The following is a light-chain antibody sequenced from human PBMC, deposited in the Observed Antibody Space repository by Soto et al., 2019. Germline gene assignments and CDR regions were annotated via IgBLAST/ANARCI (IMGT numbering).Light chain of an antibody. V-gene: IGKV1-39*01. CDR1: QNIIFY. Sequence: DIQMTQSPSSLSASVGDRVTITCRARQNIIFYLNWYQQKPGEAPKLLIYAASNLQSGVPSRFSGSGSGTDFTLTISSLQPEDFATYFCQQSYTTPVYSFGQGTKVEIK. J-gene: IGKJ2*01. CDR3: QQSYTTPVYS. CDR2: AAS.